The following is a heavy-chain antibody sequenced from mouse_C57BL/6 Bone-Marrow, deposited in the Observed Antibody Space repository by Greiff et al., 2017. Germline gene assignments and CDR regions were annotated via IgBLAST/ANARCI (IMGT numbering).Heavy chain of an antibody. J-gene: IGHJ2*01. CDR2: INPNNGGT. CDR3: ARDYYGSSWYFDY. Sequence: EVQLQQSGPELVKPGASVKISCTASGYTFTDYYMNWVKQSPGKSLEWIGDINPNNGGTSYNKKIKGKATFTVDKSSSTVYMELRSLTSEDSAVYYCARDYYGSSWYFDYWGQGTILTVSS. V-gene: IGHV1-26*01. CDR1: GYTFTDYY. D-gene: IGHD1-1*01.